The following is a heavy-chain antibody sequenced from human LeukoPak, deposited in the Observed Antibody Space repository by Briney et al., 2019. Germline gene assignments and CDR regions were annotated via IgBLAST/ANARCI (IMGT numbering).Heavy chain of an antibody. CDR1: GYTFTGYY. CDR2: INPNSGGT. V-gene: IGHV1-2*02. J-gene: IGHJ4*02. CDR3: ARDRRAYYYGSGSY. Sequence: ASVKVSCKASGYTFTGYYMHWVRQAPGQGLEWMGWINPNSGGTNYAQKFQGRVTMTRDTSISTAYMELSRLRSDDTAVYYCARDRRAYYYGSGSYWGQGTLVTVSS. D-gene: IGHD3-10*01.